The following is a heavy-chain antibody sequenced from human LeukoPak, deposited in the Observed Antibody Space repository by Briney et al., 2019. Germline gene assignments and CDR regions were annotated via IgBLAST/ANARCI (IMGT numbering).Heavy chain of an antibody. CDR1: GGSIGTYY. Sequence: SETLSLTCTVSGGSIGTYYWSWIRQPPGKGLEWIGYIYYIGTTTYNPSLKSRVTISVDTSKNKFSLKLSSVTAADTAVYFCARAPGSYDSSGYLYWYFDLWGRGTLVTVSS. D-gene: IGHD3-22*01. CDR2: IYYIGTT. V-gene: IGHV4-59*08. J-gene: IGHJ2*01. CDR3: ARAPGSYDSSGYLYWYFDL.